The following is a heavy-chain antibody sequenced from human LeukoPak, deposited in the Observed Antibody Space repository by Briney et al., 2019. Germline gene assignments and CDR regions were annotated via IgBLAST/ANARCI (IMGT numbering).Heavy chain of an antibody. J-gene: IGHJ6*03. D-gene: IGHD2-2*01. CDR2: IYTSGST. V-gene: IGHV4-4*07. CDR1: GDSISSYY. Sequence: SETLSLTCTVSGDSISSYYWSWIRQPAGKGLEWIGRIYTSGSTHYSPSLKSRVTMSVDTSKNQFSLKLSSVTAADTAVYYCARGRYCGSSSCDDYYYYYMDVWGKGTTVTVSS. CDR3: ARGRYCGSSSCDDYYYYYMDV.